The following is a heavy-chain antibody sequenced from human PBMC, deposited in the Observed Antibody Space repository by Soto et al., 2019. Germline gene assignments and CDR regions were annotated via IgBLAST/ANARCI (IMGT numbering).Heavy chain of an antibody. J-gene: IGHJ5*02. CDR2: ISYDGSAK. Sequence: GGSLRLSCAASGFTFSSHGMHWFRQGPGKGLEWVAVISYDGSAKYYADSVKGRFTISRDNSKNTLYLQMNSLRAEDTAVYYCAKDFCSSTSCPFDPWGQGTLVTVSS. CDR3: AKDFCSSTSCPFDP. V-gene: IGHV3-30*18. CDR1: GFTFSSHG. D-gene: IGHD2-2*01.